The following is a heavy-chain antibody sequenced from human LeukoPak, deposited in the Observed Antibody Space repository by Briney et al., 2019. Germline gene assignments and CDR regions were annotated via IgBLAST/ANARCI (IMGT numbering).Heavy chain of an antibody. D-gene: IGHD3-22*01. V-gene: IGHV3-21*01. J-gene: IGHJ3*02. Sequence: GGSLRLSCAASGFTFSSYAMSWVRQAPGKGLEWVSSISSSSSYIYYADSVKGRFTISRDNAKNSLYLQMNSLRAEDTAVYYCARESPRYDSCGYHIWGQGTMVTVSS. CDR2: ISSSSSYI. CDR3: ARESPRYDSCGYHI. CDR1: GFTFSSYA.